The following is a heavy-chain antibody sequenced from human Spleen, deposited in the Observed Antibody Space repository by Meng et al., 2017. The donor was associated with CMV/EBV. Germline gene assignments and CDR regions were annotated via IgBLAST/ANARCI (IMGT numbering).Heavy chain of an antibody. CDR3: ARGGIAVAALPPD. J-gene: IGHJ4*02. Sequence: KASGYTCSGFYMHWVRQAPGQGLEWMGWIKPNSGATHYAQDFQGRVTMTSDTSTSTAYIEVSRLTSDDTAVYYCARGGIAVAALPPDWGQGTLVTVSS. CDR2: IKPNSGAT. V-gene: IGHV1-2*02. CDR1: GYTCSGFY. D-gene: IGHD6-19*01.